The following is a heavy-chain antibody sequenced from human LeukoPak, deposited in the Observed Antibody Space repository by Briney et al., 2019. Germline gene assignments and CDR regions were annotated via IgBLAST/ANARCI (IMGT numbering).Heavy chain of an antibody. CDR3: ASGSSSWYFA. CDR1: GFTFSSYW. Sequence: PGGSLRLSCAVSGFTFSSYWMTWVRQAPGKGLEWVARIKQDGTEKYYVDSVKGRFTISRDNAKNSLYLQMNSLRAEDTAVYYCASGSSSWYFAWGQGTLVTVSS. CDR2: IKQDGTEK. J-gene: IGHJ5*02. D-gene: IGHD6-13*01. V-gene: IGHV3-7*01.